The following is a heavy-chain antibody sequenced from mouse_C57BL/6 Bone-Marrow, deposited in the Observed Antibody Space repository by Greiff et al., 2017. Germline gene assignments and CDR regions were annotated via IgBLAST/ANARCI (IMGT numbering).Heavy chain of an antibody. V-gene: IGHV1-39*01. CDR3: ERGDSSGLFAY. CDR1: GYTFTDYN. J-gene: IGHJ3*01. CDR2: INPNNGNT. Sequence: EVQLQQSGPELVKPGASVKLSCTASGYTFTDYNMHWVKQSPGQSLEWIGVINPNNGNTSYKQKFQGKATVTADPSSSTAYLQLNSLTSEDSAVYYCERGDSSGLFAYWGQGTLVTVSA. D-gene: IGHD3-2*02.